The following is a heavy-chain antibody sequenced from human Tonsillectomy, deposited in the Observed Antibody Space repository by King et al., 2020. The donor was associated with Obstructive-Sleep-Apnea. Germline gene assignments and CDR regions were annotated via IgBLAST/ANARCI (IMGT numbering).Heavy chain of an antibody. V-gene: IGHV7-4-1*02. J-gene: IGHJ4*02. CDR1: GYTFTSYA. CDR3: ARGYCGGASCSNFDY. D-gene: IGHD2-15*01. Sequence: QLVQSGSELKKPGASVKVSCKASGYTFTSYAMNWVRQAPGQGLEWIGWINNNTGNPTYAQDFTRRVVFSLATSVRPADLQISGLKTEDTAVYYCARGYCGGASCSNFDYWGQGTLVTVSS. CDR2: INNNTGNP.